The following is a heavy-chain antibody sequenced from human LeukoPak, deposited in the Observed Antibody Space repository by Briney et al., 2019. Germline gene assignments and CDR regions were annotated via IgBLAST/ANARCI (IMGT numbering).Heavy chain of an antibody. J-gene: IGHJ4*02. D-gene: IGHD6-13*01. CDR3: TKGVSSSWRTSFDF. Sequence: GGSLRLSCAASGFTFSSHAMSWVRQAPGKRLEWVSTVSVSGSSTYYADSVKGRFTISRDNSKNSVSLQMNSLRAEDTAVYYCTKGVSSSWRTSFDFWGQGTLVAVSS. CDR2: VSVSGSST. CDR1: GFTFSSHA. V-gene: IGHV3-23*01.